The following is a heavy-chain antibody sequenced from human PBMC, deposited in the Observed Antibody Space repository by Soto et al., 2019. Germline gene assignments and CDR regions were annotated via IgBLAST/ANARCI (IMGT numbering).Heavy chain of an antibody. J-gene: IGHJ4*02. D-gene: IGHD5-12*01. Sequence: SETLSLTCTVSGGSISSSSYYWGWIRQPPGKGLEWIGSIYYSGSTYYNPSLKSRVTISVDTSKNQFSLKLSSVTAADTAVYYCASLYSGYFIDDYWGQGTLVTVSS. CDR2: IYYSGST. V-gene: IGHV4-39*01. CDR1: GGSISSSSYY. CDR3: ASLYSGYFIDDY.